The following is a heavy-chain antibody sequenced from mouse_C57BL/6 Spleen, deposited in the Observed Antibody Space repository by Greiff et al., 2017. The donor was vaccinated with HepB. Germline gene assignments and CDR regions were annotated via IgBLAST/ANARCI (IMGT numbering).Heavy chain of an antibody. CDR3: TRSPSFLGGFAY. Sequence: VQLVESGAELVRPGASVTLSCKASGYTFTDYEMHWVKQTPVHGLEWIGAIDPETGGTAYNQKFKGKAILTADKSASTAYMELRSLTSEDSAVYYCTRSPSFLGGFAYWGQGTLVTVSA. CDR1: GYTFTDYE. D-gene: IGHD3-3*01. V-gene: IGHV1-15*01. J-gene: IGHJ3*01. CDR2: IDPETGGT.